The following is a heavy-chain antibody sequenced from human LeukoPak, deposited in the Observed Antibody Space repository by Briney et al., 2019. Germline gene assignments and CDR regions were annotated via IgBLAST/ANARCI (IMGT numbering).Heavy chain of an antibody. J-gene: IGHJ3*02. CDR1: GFTFSTYI. D-gene: IGHD7-27*01. Sequence: GGSLRLSCAASGFTFSTYIMNWVRQAPGKGLEWISYIHSSSSSIYYADSVKGRFTISRDNAKNSLYLQMNSLRDEDTSVYFCARDRLGAGSFDIWGQGTMVTVSS. V-gene: IGHV3-48*02. CDR3: ARDRLGAGSFDI. CDR2: IHSSSSSI.